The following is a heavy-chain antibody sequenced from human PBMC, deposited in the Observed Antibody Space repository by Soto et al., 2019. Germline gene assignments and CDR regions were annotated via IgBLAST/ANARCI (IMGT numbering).Heavy chain of an antibody. CDR3: AREWDLIYDSSGYYWGAAFDI. D-gene: IGHD3-22*01. Sequence: SETLSLICTVSGGSISSGGYYWSWIRQHPGKGLEWIGYIYYSGSTYYNPSLKSRVTISVDTSKNQFSLKLSSVTAADTAVYYCAREWDLIYDSSGYYWGAAFDIWGQGTMVTVSS. CDR2: IYYSGST. V-gene: IGHV4-31*03. J-gene: IGHJ3*02. CDR1: GGSISSGGYY.